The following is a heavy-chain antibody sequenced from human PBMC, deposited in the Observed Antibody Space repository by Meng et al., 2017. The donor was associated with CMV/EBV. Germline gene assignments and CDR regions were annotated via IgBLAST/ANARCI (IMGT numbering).Heavy chain of an antibody. J-gene: IGHJ6*02. CDR3: AREDIVVVPAASYYGMDV. CDR1: GFTFSSYS. V-gene: IGHV3-48*04. CDR2: ISSSSSTI. D-gene: IGHD2-2*01. Sequence: GGSLRLSCAASGFTFSSYSMNWVRQAPGKGLEWVSYISSSSSTIYYADSVKGRFTISRDNAKNSLYLQTNSLRAEDTAVYYCAREDIVVVPAASYYGMDVWGQGTTVTVSS.